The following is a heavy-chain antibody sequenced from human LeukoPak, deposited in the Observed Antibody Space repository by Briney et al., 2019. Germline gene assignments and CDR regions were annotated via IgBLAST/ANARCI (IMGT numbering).Heavy chain of an antibody. CDR1: GYTFTGYY. CDR3: ARARALYGSGSYGVAY. J-gene: IGHJ4*02. CDR2: INPNSGGT. D-gene: IGHD3-10*01. V-gene: IGHV1-2*02. Sequence: GASVKVSCKASGYTFTGYYMHWVRQAPGQGLECMGWINPNSGGTNYAQKFQDRVTMTRDTSISTAYMELSRLRSDDTAVYYCARARALYGSGSYGVAYGGQGTLVTVSS.